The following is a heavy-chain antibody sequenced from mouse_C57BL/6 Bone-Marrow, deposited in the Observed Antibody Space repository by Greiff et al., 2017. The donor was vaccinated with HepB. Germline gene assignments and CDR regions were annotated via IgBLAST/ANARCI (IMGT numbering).Heavy chain of an antibody. J-gene: IGHJ4*01. V-gene: IGHV5-4*01. CDR2: ISDGGSYT. CDR1: GFTFSSYA. CDR3: ARYYGSSYAMDY. Sequence: EVQRVESGGGLVKPGGSLKLSCAASGFTFSSYAMSWVRQTPEKRLEWVATISDGGSYTYYPDNVKGRFTISRDNAKNNLYLQMSHLKSEDTAMYYCARYYGSSYAMDYWGQGTSVTVSS. D-gene: IGHD1-1*01.